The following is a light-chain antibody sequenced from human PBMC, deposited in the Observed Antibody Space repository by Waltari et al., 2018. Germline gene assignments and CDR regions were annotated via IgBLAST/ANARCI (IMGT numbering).Light chain of an antibody. J-gene: IGLJ3*02. Sequence: QSALTQTAAVSGSPGQSITISCTGTTSDVGKYNLVSWYQQHPGKAPTLIIYDVTKRPSGVSNHCSGSKSGNTASLTISWLQAADEAEYYCCSYAGSAISVFGGGTKLTVL. CDR3: CSYAGSAISV. CDR2: DVT. V-gene: IGLV2-23*02. CDR1: TSDVGKYNL.